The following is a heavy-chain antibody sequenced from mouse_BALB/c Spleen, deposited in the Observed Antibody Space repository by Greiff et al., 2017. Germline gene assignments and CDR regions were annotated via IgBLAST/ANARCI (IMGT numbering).Heavy chain of an antibody. D-gene: IGHD2-4*01. Sequence: VQLQQSGTVLARPGASVKMSCKASGYTFTSYWMHWVKQRPGQGLEWIGAIYPGNSDTSYNQKFKGKAKLTAVTSTSTAYMELSSLTNEDSAVYYCTRYDYDGPYAMDYWGQGTSVTVSS. CDR1: GYTFTSYW. V-gene: IGHV1-5*01. CDR2: IYPGNSDT. CDR3: TRYDYDGPYAMDY. J-gene: IGHJ4*01.